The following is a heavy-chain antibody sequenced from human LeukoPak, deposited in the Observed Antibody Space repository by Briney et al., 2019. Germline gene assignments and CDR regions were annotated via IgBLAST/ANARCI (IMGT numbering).Heavy chain of an antibody. CDR3: ASGIVGATYGSIDI. V-gene: IGHV4-61*03. D-gene: IGHD1-26*01. J-gene: IGHJ3*02. Sequence: SETLSLTCAVYGGSVSSGSYYWSWIRQPPGKGLEWIGHISYSGSTHYNPSLESRVTISIDTSKNHFSLKLSSVTAADPAIYYCASGIVGATYGSIDIWGQGTMVTVSS. CDR1: GGSVSSGSYY. CDR2: ISYSGST.